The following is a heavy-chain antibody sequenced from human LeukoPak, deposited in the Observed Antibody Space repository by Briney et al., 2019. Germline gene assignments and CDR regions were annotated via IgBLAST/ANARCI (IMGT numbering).Heavy chain of an antibody. J-gene: IGHJ4*02. CDR2: ISYDGSNK. V-gene: IGHV3-30*03. D-gene: IGHD1-1*01. CDR3: ARSTGLIDY. CDR1: GFTFSSYG. Sequence: GGSLRLSCAASGFTFSSYGMHWVRQAPGKGLEWVAVISYDGSNKYYADSVRGRFTISRDNSKNTLYLQMNSLRAEDTAVYYCARSTGLIDYWGQGTLVTVSS.